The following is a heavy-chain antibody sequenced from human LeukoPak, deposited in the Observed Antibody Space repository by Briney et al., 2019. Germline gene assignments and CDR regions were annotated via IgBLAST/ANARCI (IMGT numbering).Heavy chain of an antibody. CDR2: IYPADSDI. V-gene: IGHV5-51*01. J-gene: IGHJ4*02. D-gene: IGHD5-12*01. Sequence: GESLKISCKGPGYIFTDYWIGWVRQTPGKGLEWMGIIYPADSDIRYSPSFQGQVTISADKSISTAYLQWSSLKASDTAMYYCARPQYSGYERPFDYWGQGTLVTVSS. CDR1: GYIFTDYW. CDR3: ARPQYSGYERPFDY.